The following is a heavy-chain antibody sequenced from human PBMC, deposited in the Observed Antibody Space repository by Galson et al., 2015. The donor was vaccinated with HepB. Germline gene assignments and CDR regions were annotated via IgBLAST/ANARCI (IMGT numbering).Heavy chain of an antibody. CDR2: ISSSSSNI. V-gene: IGHV3-48*01. Sequence: SLRLSCAASGFTFSSYSMNWVRQAPGKGLEWVSYISSSSSNIYYADSVKGRFTISRDNAKNSLYLQMNSLRAEDTAVYYCARARGWELLTYLFSAFDIWGQGTMVTVSS. CDR3: ARARGWELLTYLFSAFDI. J-gene: IGHJ3*02. D-gene: IGHD1-26*01. CDR1: GFTFSSYS.